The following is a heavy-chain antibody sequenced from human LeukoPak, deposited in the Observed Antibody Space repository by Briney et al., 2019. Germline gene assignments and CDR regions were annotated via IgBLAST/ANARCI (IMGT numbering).Heavy chain of an antibody. CDR3: ARDSSGYGSSWYFDL. CDR2: INHSGST. CDR1: GGSFSGYY. V-gene: IGHV4-34*01. J-gene: IGHJ2*01. Sequence: PSETLSLTCAVYGGSFSGYYWGWIRQPPGKGLEWIGEINHSGSTNYNPSLKSRVTVSVDTSKNQFSLRLNSATAADTAVYYCARDSSGYGSSWYFDLWGRGTLVTVSS. D-gene: IGHD4-17*01.